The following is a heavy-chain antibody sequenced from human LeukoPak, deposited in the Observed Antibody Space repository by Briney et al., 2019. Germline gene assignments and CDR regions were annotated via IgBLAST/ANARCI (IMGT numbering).Heavy chain of an antibody. CDR2: ISSSTTYI. V-gene: IGHV3-21*01. D-gene: IGHD6-13*01. CDR3: ARAGGYTDSDFDY. Sequence: GGSLRLSCAASGFTFSTYTMSWVRQAPGMGLEWVSCISSSTTYIYYADSVKGRFTISRDNAKNTLYLQMNSLRAEDTAVYYCARAGGYTDSDFDYWGQGTLVTVSS. J-gene: IGHJ4*02. CDR1: GFTFSTYT.